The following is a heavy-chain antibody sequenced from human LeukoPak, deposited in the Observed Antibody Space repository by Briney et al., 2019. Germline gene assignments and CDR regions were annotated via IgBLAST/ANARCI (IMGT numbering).Heavy chain of an antibody. J-gene: IGHJ4*02. CDR1: EFSVGSNY. D-gene: IGHD5-18*01. Sequence: PGGSLRLSCAASEFSVGSNYMTWVRQAPGKGLEWVANIKQDGSETYYVDSVKGRFTISRDNAKNSLYLQMNSLRDEDTAVYYCARGGSGYSYGKIDSWGQGILVTVSS. CDR2: IKQDGSET. CDR3: ARGGSGYSYGKIDS. V-gene: IGHV3-7*01.